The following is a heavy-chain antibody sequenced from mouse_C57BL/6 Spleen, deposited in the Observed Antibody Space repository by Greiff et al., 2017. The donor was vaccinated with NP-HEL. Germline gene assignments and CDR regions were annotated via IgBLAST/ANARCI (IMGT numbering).Heavy chain of an antibody. CDR1: GFTFRDYG. V-gene: IGHV5-17*01. D-gene: IGHD1-1*01. CDR2: ISSGSSTI. Sequence: EVQGVESGGGLVKPGGSLKLSCAASGFTFRDYGMHWVRQAPEKGLEWVAYISSGSSTIYYADTVKGRFTISRDNAKNTLFLQMTSLRSEDTAMYYCARTTTVVAPFAYWGQGTLVTVSA. J-gene: IGHJ3*01. CDR3: ARTTTVVAPFAY.